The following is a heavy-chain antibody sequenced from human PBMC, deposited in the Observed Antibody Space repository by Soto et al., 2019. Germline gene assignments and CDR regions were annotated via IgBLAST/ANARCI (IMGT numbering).Heavy chain of an antibody. CDR3: ARHEGWTGPDQ. CDR2: IFHDGNT. CDR1: GASIGSGGW. Sequence: QVHLQESGPGLVKPSETLSLTCAVSGASIGSGGWCSWVRQPPGKGLEWIAEIFHDGNTNYSPSLNSRVTLSVDKSQNQFSLNVYSVTAADTAGEYCARHEGWTGPDQWGQGPLVTVSS. J-gene: IGHJ5*02. V-gene: IGHV4-4*02. D-gene: IGHD2-8*02.